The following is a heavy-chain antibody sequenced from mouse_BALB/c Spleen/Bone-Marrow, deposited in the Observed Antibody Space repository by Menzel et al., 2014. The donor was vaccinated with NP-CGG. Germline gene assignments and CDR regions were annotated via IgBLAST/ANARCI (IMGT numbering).Heavy chain of an antibody. CDR2: INPGSGGT. J-gene: IGHJ4*01. Sequence: QVQLQQSGAELVRPGTSVKVSCEASGYAFXNYLIEWVKQRPGQGLEWIGVINPGSGGTNYNEKFKAKATLTADKSSSTAYMQLSSLTSDDSAVYFCARCLTGTSAMDYWGQGTPVTVSS. CDR3: ARCLTGTSAMDY. CDR1: GYAFXNYL. D-gene: IGHD4-1*01. V-gene: IGHV1-54*01.